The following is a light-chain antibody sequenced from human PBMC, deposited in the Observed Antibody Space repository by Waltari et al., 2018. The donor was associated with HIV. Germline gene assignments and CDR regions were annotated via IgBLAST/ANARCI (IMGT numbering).Light chain of an antibody. CDR2: YDS. Sequence: SYVLTQPPSVSVAPGTTARITCGGTNIGSKSVHWYQQKPGQAPVLVIYYDSDRPSGIPERFSGSNSGNTATLTISRVEAGDEADYYCQVWDSSSDHPVFGGGTKLTVL. V-gene: IGLV3-21*04. CDR3: QVWDSSSDHPV. J-gene: IGLJ3*02. CDR1: NIGSKS.